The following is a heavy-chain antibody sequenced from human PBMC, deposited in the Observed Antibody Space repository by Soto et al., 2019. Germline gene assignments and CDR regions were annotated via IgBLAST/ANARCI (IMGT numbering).Heavy chain of an antibody. V-gene: IGHV3-13*05. D-gene: IGHD2-15*01. CDR1: GFTFSAYD. Sequence: GGSLRLSCAASGFTFSAYDMHWVRQTTGKGLEWVSAIGAADDPYYLGSVKGRFTISRENAKNSLYLQMDSLRAEDTAVYYCARAYSGRLPRRADYYFAMDVWGQGTTVTVSS. CDR2: IGAADDP. J-gene: IGHJ6*02. CDR3: ARAYSGRLPRRADYYFAMDV.